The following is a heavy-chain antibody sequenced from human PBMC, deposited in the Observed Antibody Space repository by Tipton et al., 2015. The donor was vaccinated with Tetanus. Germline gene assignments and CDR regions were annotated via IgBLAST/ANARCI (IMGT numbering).Heavy chain of an antibody. V-gene: IGHV4-31*02. CDR2: IYHSGST. Sequence: TLSLTCTVSGAPINRGGYLWTWVRQYPGRGLEWIGYIYHSGSTYYNASLKSRLDISLDTSKNQFSLRLTSVTVADTAVYYCARDPRIASAGLWFDPWGQGTLVTVSS. CDR1: GAPINRGGYL. J-gene: IGHJ5*02. D-gene: IGHD6-13*01. CDR3: ARDPRIASAGLWFDP.